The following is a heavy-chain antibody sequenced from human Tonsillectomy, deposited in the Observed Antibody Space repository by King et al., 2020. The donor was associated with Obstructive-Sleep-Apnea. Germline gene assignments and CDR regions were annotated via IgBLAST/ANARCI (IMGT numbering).Heavy chain of an antibody. CDR3: ARVNGYYGSGRLYGKPTYFDY. D-gene: IGHD3-10*01. V-gene: IGHV3-30-3*01. Sequence: QLVQSGGGVVQPGRSLRLSCAASGLTFSSYAMHWVRQAPGKGLEWVAVISYDGSNKYYADSVKGRFTISRDNSKNTLYLQMNSLRAEDTAVYYCARVNGYYGSGRLYGKPTYFDYWGQGTLVTVSS. CDR2: ISYDGSNK. CDR1: GLTFSSYA. J-gene: IGHJ4*02.